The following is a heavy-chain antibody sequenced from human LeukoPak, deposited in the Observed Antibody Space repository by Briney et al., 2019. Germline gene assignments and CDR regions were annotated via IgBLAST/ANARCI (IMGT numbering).Heavy chain of an antibody. Sequence: PSETRSLTCTVSGSSISSYYWSWIRQPPGKGLEWIGYIYYSGSTNYNPSLNSPVTISVDTSRIQFALKLSSVTAADTAVYYCARRRPLVPYYYYYYMDVWGKGTTVTVSS. CDR1: GSSISSYY. V-gene: IGHV4-59*01. CDR2: IYYSGST. D-gene: IGHD3-9*01. J-gene: IGHJ6*03. CDR3: ARRRPLVPYYYYYYMDV.